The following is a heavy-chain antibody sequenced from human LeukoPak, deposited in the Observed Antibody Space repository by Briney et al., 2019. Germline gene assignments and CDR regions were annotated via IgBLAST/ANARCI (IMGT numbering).Heavy chain of an antibody. D-gene: IGHD2-2*01. V-gene: IGHV3-21*01. CDR1: GFTFSSYS. CDR2: ISSSSSYI. Sequence: GGSLRLSCAASGFTFSSYSMNWVRQAPGKGLEWVSSISSSSSYIYYADSVKGRFTISRDNAKNSLYLQMNSLRAKDTAVYYCARGALTLGYCSSTSCYSYYGMDVWGQGTTVTVSS. CDR3: ARGALTLGYCSSTSCYSYYGMDV. J-gene: IGHJ6*02.